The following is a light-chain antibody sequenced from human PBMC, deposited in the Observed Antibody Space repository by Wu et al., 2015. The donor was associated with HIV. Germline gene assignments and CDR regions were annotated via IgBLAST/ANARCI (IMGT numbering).Light chain of an antibody. CDR1: QSVSSY. CDR3: QQYNNWPLT. Sequence: EIVMTQSPATLSLSPGERATLSCRASQSVSSYLAWYQQKPGQAPRLLIYGASTRATGLPARFSGSGSGTEFTLTISTMQSEDFAVYYCQQYNNWPLTFGQGTKLEI. J-gene: IGKJ2*01. CDR2: GAS. V-gene: IGKV3-15*01.